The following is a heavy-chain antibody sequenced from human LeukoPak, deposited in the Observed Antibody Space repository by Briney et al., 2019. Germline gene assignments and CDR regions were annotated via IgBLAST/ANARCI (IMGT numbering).Heavy chain of an antibody. Sequence: PGGSLTLSSAASEVTFSSKDSSWVRPPQGKGMEWVSTISGSGGTTYYADSVKGRFSISRDNSMNTLFLQMSSLRAEDTAIYYCARDLDVAVTGTNFDYWGQGTLVTASS. CDR3: ARDLDVAVTGTNFDY. V-gene: IGHV3-23*01. CDR1: EVTFSSKD. J-gene: IGHJ4*02. D-gene: IGHD6-19*01. CDR2: ISGSGGTT.